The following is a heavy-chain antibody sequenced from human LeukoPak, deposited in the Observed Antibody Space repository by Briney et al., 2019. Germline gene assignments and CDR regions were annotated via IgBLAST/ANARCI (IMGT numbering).Heavy chain of an antibody. CDR2: ISGSGGST. J-gene: IGHJ3*02. V-gene: IGHV3-23*01. CDR3: AKDFKEYVWELWGYDAFDI. CDR1: GFTFSSYA. Sequence: PGGSLRLPCAASGFTFSSYAMSWVRQAPGKGLEWVSVISGSGGSTYYADSVKGRFTISRDNSKNTLYLQMNSLRAEDTAVYYCAKDFKEYVWELWGYDAFDIWGQGTMVTVSS. D-gene: IGHD1-26*01.